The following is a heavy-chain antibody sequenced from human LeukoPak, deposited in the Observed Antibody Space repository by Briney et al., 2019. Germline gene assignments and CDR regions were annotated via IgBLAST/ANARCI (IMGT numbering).Heavy chain of an antibody. CDR2: IGTVGDT. CDR1: GFTFSGYD. D-gene: IGHD6-13*01. J-gene: IGHJ3*02. Sequence: PGGALRLSCAASGFTFSGYDFHWVRQATGRGLEWVSAIGTVGDTHYLDSVKGRFTISRENAKISLYLQMNSLRAEDTAVYYCARDWPSGWQQLPDYDAVDIWGQGTMVTVSS. V-gene: IGHV3-13*04. CDR3: ARDWPSGWQQLPDYDAVDI.